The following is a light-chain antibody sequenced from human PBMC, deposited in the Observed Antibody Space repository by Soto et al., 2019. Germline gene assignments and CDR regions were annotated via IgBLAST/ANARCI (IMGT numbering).Light chain of an antibody. J-gene: IGKJ2*01. Sequence: EIVLTQSPGTLSLSPGERATFSCRASQSVNSRFLAWYQQKPGQTPRLLIYGTSSRATGIPDRFSGSGSGTDFTLTISSLQPDDFGTYYCHQYKSYTPYTIGQGTKVEIK. CDR2: GTS. V-gene: IGKV3-20*01. CDR1: QSVNSRF. CDR3: HQYKSYTPYT.